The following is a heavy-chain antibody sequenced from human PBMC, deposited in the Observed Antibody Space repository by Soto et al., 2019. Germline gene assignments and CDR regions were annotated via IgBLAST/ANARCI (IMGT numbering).Heavy chain of an antibody. CDR3: ARHPGSGWCVDY. V-gene: IGHV5-51*01. J-gene: IGHJ4*02. Sequence: GVLHKNRCKGAGYNFTNHWSGWVRQMPGKGLEWMGIIYPGDSDTRYSPSFQGQVTISADKSISTAYLQWSSLKASDTAMYYCARHPGSGWCVDYWGQGTLVTVSS. CDR1: GYNFTNHW. D-gene: IGHD6-19*01. CDR2: IYPGDSDT.